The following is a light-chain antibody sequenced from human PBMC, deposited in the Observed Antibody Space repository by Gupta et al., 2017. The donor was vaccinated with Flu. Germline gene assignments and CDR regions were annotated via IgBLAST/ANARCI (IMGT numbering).Light chain of an antibody. V-gene: IGKV2-30*01. Sequence: VTLGKAAYIACRSSQGLVDRDGSSYLHWFQERPGQSPRRLIHLVSYRDSGVPDRFSGSGSGTNFTLKISRVEAEDVGVYYCMQGAHWPWAFGQGTKVEIK. CDR1: QGLVDRDGSSY. CDR3: MQGAHWPWA. CDR2: LVS. J-gene: IGKJ1*01.